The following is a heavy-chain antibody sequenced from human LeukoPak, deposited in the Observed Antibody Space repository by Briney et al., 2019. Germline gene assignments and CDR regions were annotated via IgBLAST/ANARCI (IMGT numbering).Heavy chain of an antibody. CDR1: GFTFDDYA. J-gene: IGHJ4*02. CDR2: ISWNSGSI. D-gene: IGHD3-22*01. V-gene: IGHV3-9*01. CDR3: ALTPPPYYYDSSGYYSVY. Sequence: PGRSLRLSCAASGFTFDDYAMHWVRQAPGKGLEWVSGISWNSGSIGYADSVKGRFTISRDNAKNSLYLQMNSLRAEDTALYYCALTPPPYYYDSSGYYSVYWGQGTLVTVSS.